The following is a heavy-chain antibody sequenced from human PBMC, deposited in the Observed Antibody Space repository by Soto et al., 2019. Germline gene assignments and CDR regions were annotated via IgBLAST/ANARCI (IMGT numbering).Heavy chain of an antibody. CDR2: INPNGGAT. Sequence: ASVKVSCKASGYSFSSYYMIWVRQAPGQGLESMGIINPNGGATTYAQKFQGRVTVTRDTSTSTVYMELSSLRSEDTAVYYCARIFDASANWGQVPLVTVSS. D-gene: IGHD3-3*02. CDR1: GYSFSSYY. CDR3: ARIFDASAN. J-gene: IGHJ4*02. V-gene: IGHV1-46*01.